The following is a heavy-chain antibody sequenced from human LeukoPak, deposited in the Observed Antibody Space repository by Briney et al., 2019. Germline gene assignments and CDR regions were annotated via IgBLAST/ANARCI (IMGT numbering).Heavy chain of an antibody. CDR2: IIGSGTNT. J-gene: IGHJ4*02. CDR1: GFTFSNCA. CDR3: AKRGSGSSGLYYFDY. Sequence: PGGPLRLSCAASGFTFSNCAMSWVRQAPGKGLEWVSAIIGSGTNTYFADSVKGRFTISRDNSKNTVYLQMSSLRAEDTAIYYCAKRGSGSSGLYYFDYWGQGNLVSVSS. V-gene: IGHV3-23*01. D-gene: IGHD3-10*01.